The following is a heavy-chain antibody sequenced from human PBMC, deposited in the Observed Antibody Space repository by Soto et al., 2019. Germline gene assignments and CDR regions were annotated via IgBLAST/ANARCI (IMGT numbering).Heavy chain of an antibody. V-gene: IGHV4-31*03. Sequence: QVQLQESGPGLVKPSQTLSLTCNVSGASISSGTPYWTWIRQHPGEGLEWIGHIYFTGATYSNPSLRSRLTMSVDTSKNQFSLKLTSVTAADTATYYCASIPRRGYSYGIDYWGQGTLVTVSS. CDR1: GASISSGTPY. CDR2: IYFTGAT. D-gene: IGHD2-21*02. CDR3: ASIPRRGYSYGIDY. J-gene: IGHJ4*02.